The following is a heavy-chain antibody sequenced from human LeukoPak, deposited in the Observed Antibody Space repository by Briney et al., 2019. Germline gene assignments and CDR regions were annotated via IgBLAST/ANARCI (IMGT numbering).Heavy chain of an antibody. CDR1: GYTFTCYY. CDR3: ARDSSGAGTNWFDP. Sequence: ASVKVSCKASGYTFTCYYMHWVRQAPGQGLEWMGWINPNSGGTNYAQKFQGWVTMTRDTSISTAYMELSRLRSDDTAVYYCARDSSGAGTNWFDPWGQGTLVTVSS. CDR2: INPNSGGT. V-gene: IGHV1-2*04. J-gene: IGHJ5*02. D-gene: IGHD6-19*01.